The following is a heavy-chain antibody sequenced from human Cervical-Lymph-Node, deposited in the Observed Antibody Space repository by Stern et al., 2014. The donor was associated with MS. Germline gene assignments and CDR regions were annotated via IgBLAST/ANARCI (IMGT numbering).Heavy chain of an antibody. J-gene: IGHJ4*02. Sequence: VQLVESGGGFVQPGGSLRLSCAASGFTFSSYWLHWFRQAPGKGLVWGSRIDTDGGTTNYADSVKGRFTISRDNAENTLYLQMNSLRAEDTAVYYCARDSSGRDDFWGQGTLVTVSS. CDR3: ARDSSGRDDF. D-gene: IGHD6-25*01. V-gene: IGHV3-74*01. CDR1: GFTFSSYW. CDR2: IDTDGGTT.